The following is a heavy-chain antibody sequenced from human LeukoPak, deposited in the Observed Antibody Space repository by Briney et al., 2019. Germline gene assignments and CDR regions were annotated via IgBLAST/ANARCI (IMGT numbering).Heavy chain of an antibody. CDR1: GGTFSSYD. J-gene: IGHJ5*02. D-gene: IGHD4-11*01. CDR2: IIPIFGTA. Sequence: SVKVSCKASGGTFSSYDISWVRQAPGQGLEWMGRIIPIFGTANYAQKFLGRVTITTDESTSSAYMELSSLRSEDTAVYYCARTTVTTHWFDPWGQGTLVTVSS. CDR3: ARTTVTTHWFDP. V-gene: IGHV1-69*05.